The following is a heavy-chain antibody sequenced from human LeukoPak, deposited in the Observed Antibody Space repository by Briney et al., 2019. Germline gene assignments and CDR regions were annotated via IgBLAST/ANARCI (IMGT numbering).Heavy chain of an antibody. V-gene: IGHV1-2*02. J-gene: IGHJ6*03. CDR2: INSNSGDT. CDR1: GYTFTNYY. Sequence: ASVKVSCKASGYTFTNYYIHWVRQAPGQGLEWMGWINSNSGDTNYAQKFQGRVTMTRDTSISTAYMELSRLRSDDTAVYYCARGPGVVVPAAIYYYFYMGVWGKGTTVTVSS. CDR3: ARGPGVVVPAAIYYYFYMGV. D-gene: IGHD2-2*02.